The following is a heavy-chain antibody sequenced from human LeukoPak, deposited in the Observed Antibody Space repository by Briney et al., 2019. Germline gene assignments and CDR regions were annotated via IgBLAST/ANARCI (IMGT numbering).Heavy chain of an antibody. D-gene: IGHD2-2*01. CDR2: INHSGSI. J-gene: IGHJ4*02. Sequence: PSEALSLTCAGYGGSFSRYYWGWIHQPPGKGLEWIGEINHSGSINYNQSLKSRVTLSVDTSKNQFSVKPSSVTAADTAVYYCARAEGYCSSTSCYAGYSGFPFDYWGQGTLVTVSS. CDR1: GGSFSRYY. CDR3: ARAEGYCSSTSCYAGYSGFPFDY. V-gene: IGHV4-34*01.